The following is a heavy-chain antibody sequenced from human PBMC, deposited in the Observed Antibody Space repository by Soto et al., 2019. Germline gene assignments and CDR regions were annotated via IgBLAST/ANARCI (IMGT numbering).Heavy chain of an antibody. Sequence: SETLSLTCTVSGGSISSSSYYWGWIRQPPGKGLEWIGSIYYSGSTYYNPSLKSRVTISVDTSKNQFSLKLSSVTAADTAVYYCARTLLGWFGMDVWGQGTTVTVS. D-gene: IGHD3-3*01. CDR2: IYYSGST. CDR1: GGSISSSSYY. J-gene: IGHJ6*02. V-gene: IGHV4-39*01. CDR3: ARTLLGWFGMDV.